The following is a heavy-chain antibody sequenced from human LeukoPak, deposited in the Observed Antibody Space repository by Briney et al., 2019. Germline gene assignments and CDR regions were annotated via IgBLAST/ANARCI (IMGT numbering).Heavy chain of an antibody. CDR1: GYSFTSYW. CDR3: ARRVIGAVAGPFLDY. V-gene: IGHV5-51*01. CDR2: IYPGDSDT. J-gene: IGHJ4*02. D-gene: IGHD6-19*01. Sequence: GESLKISCKGSGYSFTSYWIGWVRQMPGKGLEWMGIIYPGDSDTRYSPSFQGQVTISADKSISTAYLQWSSLKASDTAMYYCARRVIGAVAGPFLDYWGQGTLVTVSS.